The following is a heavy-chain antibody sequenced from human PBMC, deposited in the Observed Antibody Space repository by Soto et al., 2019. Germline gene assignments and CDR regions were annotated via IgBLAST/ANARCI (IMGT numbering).Heavy chain of an antibody. V-gene: IGHV3-30*18. CDR2: ISYDGSNK. CDR3: AKGLLYYDSSGYQPTPWDY. CDR1: GFTFSSYG. Sequence: QVQLVESGGGVVQPGRSLRLSCAASGFTFSSYGMHWVRQAPGKGLEWVAVISYDGSNKYYADSVKGRFTISRDNSKNTLYLQMNSLRAEDTAVYYCAKGLLYYDSSGYQPTPWDYWGQGTLVTVSS. D-gene: IGHD3-22*01. J-gene: IGHJ4*02.